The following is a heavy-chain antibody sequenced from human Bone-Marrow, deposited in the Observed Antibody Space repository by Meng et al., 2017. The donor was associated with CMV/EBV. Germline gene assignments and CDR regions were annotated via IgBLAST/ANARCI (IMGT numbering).Heavy chain of an antibody. D-gene: IGHD3-16*01. CDR1: GFTFSSYA. V-gene: IGHV3-30-3*01. CDR3: ARATGDDAFDI. CDR2: ISYDGSNK. J-gene: IGHJ3*02. Sequence: GESLKISCAASGFTFSSYAMHWVRQAPGKGLEWVAVISYDGSNKYYADSVKGRFTISRDNSKNTLYLQMNSLRAEDTAVYYCARATGDDAFDIWGQGKMVTV.